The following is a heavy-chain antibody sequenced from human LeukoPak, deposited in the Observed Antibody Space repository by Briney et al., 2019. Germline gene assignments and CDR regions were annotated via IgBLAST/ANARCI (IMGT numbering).Heavy chain of an antibody. Sequence: GGSLRLSCAASGFTVTTKSMAWVRQAPGKGLVWVSRINSDGSDTTYADSVKGRFTISRDNAKNTLYLQMNSLRAEDTAVYYCAKNGPGLDYFDYWGQGTLVTVSS. CDR1: GFTVTTKS. CDR3: AKNGPGLDYFDY. J-gene: IGHJ4*02. CDR2: INSDGSDT. D-gene: IGHD3-10*01. V-gene: IGHV3-74*01.